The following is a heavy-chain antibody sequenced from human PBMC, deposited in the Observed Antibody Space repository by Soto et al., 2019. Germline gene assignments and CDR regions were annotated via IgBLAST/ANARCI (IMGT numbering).Heavy chain of an antibody. D-gene: IGHD7-27*01. CDR3: ARDTGDGTFDF. CDR1: GYTFSSYA. CDR2: INAGYGNT. J-gene: IGHJ4*02. Sequence: GASVKVSCKASGYTFSSYAMHWVRQAPGQRLEWMGWINAGYGNTKSSQKFQDRVTISRDTSASTAYMDLTSLRSEDTAVYYCARDTGDGTFDFWGQGTLVTVSS. V-gene: IGHV1-3*01.